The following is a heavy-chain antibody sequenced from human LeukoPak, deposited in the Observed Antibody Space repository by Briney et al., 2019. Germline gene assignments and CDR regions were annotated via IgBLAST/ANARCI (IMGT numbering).Heavy chain of an antibody. V-gene: IGHV4-34*01. CDR2: INHSGST. J-gene: IGHJ3*02. Sequence: PSETLSLTCTVSGGSISSYYWSWIRQPPGKGLEWIGEINHSGSTNYNPSLKSRVTISVDTSKNQFSLKLSSVTAADTAVYYCARAVERRLPRGAFDIWGQGTMVTVSS. CDR1: GGSISSYY. CDR3: ARAVERRLPRGAFDI. D-gene: IGHD5-24*01.